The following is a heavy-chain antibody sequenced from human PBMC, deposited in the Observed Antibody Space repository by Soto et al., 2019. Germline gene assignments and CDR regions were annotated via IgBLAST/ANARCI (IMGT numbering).Heavy chain of an antibody. V-gene: IGHV3-30*18. D-gene: IGHD6-19*01. CDR2: IAYDSSNK. CDR1: GFSFSSYA. J-gene: IGHJ4*02. CDR3: VKDEGGWYGDGYEVIDY. Sequence: QVQLVESGGGVVQPGRSLRLSCAASGFSFSSYAMHWVRQAPGKGLEWVAVIAYDSSNKKYVGSVKGRFTISRDNYKKTLFLQMDSLRAEDTAVYYCVKDEGGWYGDGYEVIDYWGQGTRVTVSS.